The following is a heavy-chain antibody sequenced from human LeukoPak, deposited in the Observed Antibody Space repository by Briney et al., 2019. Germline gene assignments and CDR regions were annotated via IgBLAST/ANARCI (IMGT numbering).Heavy chain of an antibody. CDR2: ISGSGGST. CDR3: TTEWELDAFDI. J-gene: IGHJ3*02. Sequence: GGSLRLSCAASGFTFNSYAMNWVRQAPGKGLEWVSAISGSGGSTYYADSVKGRFTISRDNSRNTLYLQMNSLKTEDTAVYYCTTEWELDAFDIWGQGTMVTVSS. V-gene: IGHV3-23*01. CDR1: GFTFNSYA. D-gene: IGHD1-26*01.